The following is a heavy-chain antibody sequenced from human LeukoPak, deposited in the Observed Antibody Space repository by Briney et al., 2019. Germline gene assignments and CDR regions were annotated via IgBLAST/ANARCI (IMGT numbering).Heavy chain of an antibody. Sequence: PGGSLRLPCAASGFTFSTYGMHWVRQAPGKGLEWVAVISYDESNKYYADSVKGRFTISRDNSKNTLYLQMTSPRAEDTAVYYCARQAWPQQYCSRTSCYNWFDPWGQGTLVTVSS. V-gene: IGHV3-30*03. CDR2: ISYDESNK. J-gene: IGHJ5*02. D-gene: IGHD2-2*01. CDR3: ARQAWPQQYCSRTSCYNWFDP. CDR1: GFTFSTYG.